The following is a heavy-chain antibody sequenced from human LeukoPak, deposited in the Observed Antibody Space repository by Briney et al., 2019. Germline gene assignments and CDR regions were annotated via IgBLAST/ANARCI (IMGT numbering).Heavy chain of an antibody. CDR2: IYYTGIT. J-gene: IGHJ4*02. CDR1: AYSISSGYY. V-gene: IGHV4-38-2*01. CDR3: ARPRAGPTKGFDY. Sequence: KPSETLSLTCAVSAYSISSGYYWGWIRQPPGKGLEWIGSIYYTGITYYNPSLKSRVTISVDTSKNQFSLKPSSVTTADTAVYYCARPRAGPTKGFDYWGRGTLVTVSS. D-gene: IGHD2-8*01.